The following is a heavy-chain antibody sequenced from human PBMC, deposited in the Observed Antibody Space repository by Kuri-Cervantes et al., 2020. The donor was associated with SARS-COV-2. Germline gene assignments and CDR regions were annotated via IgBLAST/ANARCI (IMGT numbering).Heavy chain of an antibody. CDR1: GFTFSDYY. D-gene: IGHD6-13*01. V-gene: IGHV4-34*01. CDR2: INHSGST. Sequence: ESLKISCAASGFTFSDYYMSWIRQAPGKGLEWIGEINHSGSTNYNPSLKSRVTISVDTSKNQFSLKLSSVTAADTAVYYCARGFSSSWYIHFDYWGQGTLVTVSS. CDR3: ARGFSSSWYIHFDY. J-gene: IGHJ4*02.